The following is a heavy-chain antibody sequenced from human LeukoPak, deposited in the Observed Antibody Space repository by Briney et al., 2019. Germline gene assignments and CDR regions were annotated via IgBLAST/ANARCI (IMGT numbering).Heavy chain of an antibody. CDR3: ARMMTDY. J-gene: IGHJ4*02. Sequence: GGSLRLSCAASGFTFSSYAMHWVRQAPGKGLEWVAVISYDGSNKYYADSVKGRFTISRDNSKNTLYLQINSLRAEDTAVYYCARMMTDYWSQGTLVTVSS. V-gene: IGHV3-30-3*01. CDR1: GFTFSSYA. CDR2: ISYDGSNK. D-gene: IGHD3-16*01.